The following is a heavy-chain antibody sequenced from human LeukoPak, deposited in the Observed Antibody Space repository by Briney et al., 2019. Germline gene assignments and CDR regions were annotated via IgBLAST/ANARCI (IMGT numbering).Heavy chain of an antibody. CDR3: AKVDVGYYFEY. D-gene: IGHD1-26*01. CDR2: ISVSGGDT. CDR1: RFTFSSYA. Sequence: PGGSLRLSCAASRFTFSSYALSWVRQAPGKGLEWVSAISVSGGDTYYADSVKGRFIISRDNSKNTLYMQMNSLRAEDTAIYYCAKVDVGYYFEYWGQGTLITVSS. J-gene: IGHJ4*02. V-gene: IGHV3-23*01.